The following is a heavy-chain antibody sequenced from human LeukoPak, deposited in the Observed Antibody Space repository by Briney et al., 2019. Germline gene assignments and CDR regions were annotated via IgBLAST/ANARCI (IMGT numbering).Heavy chain of an antibody. Sequence: GGSLRLSCAASGFTFSGYDMHWVRQATGKGLEWVSAIGTAGDTYYPGSVKGRFTISRENAKNSLYLQMNSLRAEDTAVYYCAREDYYYGMDVWGQGTTVTVSS. CDR3: AREDYYYGMDV. V-gene: IGHV3-13*01. CDR2: IGTAGDT. CDR1: GFTFSGYD. J-gene: IGHJ6*02.